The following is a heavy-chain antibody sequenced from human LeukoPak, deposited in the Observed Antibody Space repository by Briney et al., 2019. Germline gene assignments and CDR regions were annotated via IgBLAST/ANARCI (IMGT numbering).Heavy chain of an antibody. CDR1: GDSINNDY. Sequence: SETLSLTCTVSGDSINNDYWTWIRQPPGKGLEWIGYMYNSGSTKYNPSLKSRVTILPDTPKNQFSLKLSSVTAADTAVYYCARHGQGASDYWGQGTLVTVSS. CDR3: ARHGQGASDY. J-gene: IGHJ4*02. V-gene: IGHV4-59*08. D-gene: IGHD3-16*01. CDR2: MYNSGST.